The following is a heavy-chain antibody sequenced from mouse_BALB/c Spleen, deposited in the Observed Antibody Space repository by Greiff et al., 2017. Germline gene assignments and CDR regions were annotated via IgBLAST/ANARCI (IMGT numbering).Heavy chain of an antibody. CDR2: IDPANGNT. Sequence: VQLQQSGAELVKPGASVKLSCTASGFNIKDTYMHWVKQRPEQGLEWIGRIDPANGNTKYDPKFQGKATITADTSSNTAYLQLSSLTSEDTAVYYCARTYYGNHAWFAYWGQGTLVTVSA. V-gene: IGHV14-3*02. D-gene: IGHD2-10*01. J-gene: IGHJ3*01. CDR1: GFNIKDTY. CDR3: ARTYYGNHAWFAY.